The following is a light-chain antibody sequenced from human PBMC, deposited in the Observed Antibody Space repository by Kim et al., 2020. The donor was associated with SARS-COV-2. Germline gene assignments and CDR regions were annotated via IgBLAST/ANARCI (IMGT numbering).Light chain of an antibody. J-gene: IGKJ4*01. Sequence: DIVMTQSPLSLPVTPGEPASMSCRSSHSLLQSSGNNYLNWYLQKPGQSPQLLIYLGSNRASGVPDRVSGSGSGTDFTLKISRVEAEDVGVYFCMQSLQSPLAFGGGTKVDIK. V-gene: IGKV2-28*01. CDR3: MQSLQSPLA. CDR1: HSLLQSSGNNY. CDR2: LGS.